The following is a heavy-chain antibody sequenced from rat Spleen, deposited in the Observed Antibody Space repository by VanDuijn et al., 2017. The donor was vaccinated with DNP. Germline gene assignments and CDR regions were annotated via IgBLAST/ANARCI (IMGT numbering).Heavy chain of an antibody. CDR3: TTLSFITTVVGDY. CDR2: ISTGGGST. J-gene: IGHJ2*01. D-gene: IGHD1-1*01. V-gene: IGHV5-27*01. CDR1: GFTFRNYG. Sequence: EVQLVESGGGLVQPGRSLKLSCAASGFTFRNYGMAWVRQAPTKGLEWVASISTGGGSTYYRDSVKGRFTISRDAKSTLYLQMDSLRSEDTATYYCTTLSFITTVVGDYWGQGVMVTVSS.